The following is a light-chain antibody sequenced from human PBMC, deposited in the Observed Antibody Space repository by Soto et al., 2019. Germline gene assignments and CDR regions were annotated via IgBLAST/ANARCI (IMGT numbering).Light chain of an antibody. CDR1: QTITRW. J-gene: IGKJ1*01. V-gene: IGKV1-5*01. CDR3: RQYNTYSWT. Sequence: DVPVTLSAPTLPAGLTYIFTSTCLASQTITRWMAWYQQKPGKAPKLLIYDASTLESGVPSRFSGSRSGTEFTLTISSLQPDDFATYYCRQYNTYSWTFGQGTKVDI. CDR2: DAS.